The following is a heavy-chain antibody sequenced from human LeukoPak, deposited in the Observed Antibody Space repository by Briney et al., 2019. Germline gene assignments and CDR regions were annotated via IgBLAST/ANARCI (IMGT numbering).Heavy chain of an antibody. Sequence: PSETLSLTCTVSGGSISSYYWSWIRQPAGKGLEWIGRIHTTGRTNYNPSLKSRFTISVDRPKNQFFLNVTSLTAADTAVYSCARPRQASGLFTSWGQGTLVVVSS. CDR2: IHTTGRT. V-gene: IGHV4-4*07. J-gene: IGHJ5*02. CDR3: ARPRQASGLFTS. D-gene: IGHD3-10*01. CDR1: GGSISSYY.